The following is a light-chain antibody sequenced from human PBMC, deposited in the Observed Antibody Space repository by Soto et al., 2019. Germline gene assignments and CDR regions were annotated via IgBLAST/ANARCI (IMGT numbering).Light chain of an antibody. CDR2: AAS. CDR3: QKYSSAPLT. J-gene: IGKJ4*01. V-gene: IGKV1-27*01. Sequence: DVQMTQSPSSLSASVGDRVTITCRASQGIAPYLAWFQQKPGKDRKLLVYAASTLLSGVPSRFSGSGSGTDFTLTISSLKPEDVATYYCQKYSSAPLTFGGGTKVEIK. CDR1: QGIAPY.